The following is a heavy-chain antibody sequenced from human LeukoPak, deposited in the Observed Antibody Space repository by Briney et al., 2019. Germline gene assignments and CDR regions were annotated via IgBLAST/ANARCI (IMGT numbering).Heavy chain of an antibody. CDR1: GFTVSSNY. V-gene: IGHV3-66*01. J-gene: IGHJ4*02. D-gene: IGHD6-19*01. CDR3: AKEHGAVAPWYFDY. CDR2: IYSGGST. Sequence: GGSLRLSCAASGFTVSSNYMSWVRQAPGKGLEWVSVIYSGGSTYYADSVKGRFTISRDNSKNTLYLQMNSLRAEDTAVYYCAKEHGAVAPWYFDYWGQGILVTVSS.